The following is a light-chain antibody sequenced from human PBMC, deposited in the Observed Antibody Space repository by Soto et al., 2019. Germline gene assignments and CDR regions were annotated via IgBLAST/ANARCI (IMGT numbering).Light chain of an antibody. J-gene: IGKJ4*01. CDR3: QQRRDWPLT. V-gene: IGKV3-11*01. Sequence: EIVLTQSPTTLSLSPGERGTLSCRASQSIGNQLAWYQQKPGQAPRLLISEVSNRATSTPARFSGSGSGAYFTLTITSVQAEDFENYYCQQRRDWPLTFGGGTKVEIK. CDR1: QSIGNQ. CDR2: EVS.